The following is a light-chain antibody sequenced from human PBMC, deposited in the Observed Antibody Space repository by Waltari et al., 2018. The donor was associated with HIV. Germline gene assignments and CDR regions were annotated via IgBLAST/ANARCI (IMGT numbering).Light chain of an antibody. J-gene: IGLJ2*01. Sequence: QSALTQPPSASGSPGQSVTISCTGTSSDVGGYNYVSWYQQHPGKAPKLMIYEVSKRPSGVPDRFSGSKSGTSASLAITGLQAEDEADYFCQSYDRSLSASVVFGGGTKLTVL. CDR2: EVS. V-gene: IGLV2-8*01. CDR1: SSDVGGYNY. CDR3: QSYDRSLSASVV.